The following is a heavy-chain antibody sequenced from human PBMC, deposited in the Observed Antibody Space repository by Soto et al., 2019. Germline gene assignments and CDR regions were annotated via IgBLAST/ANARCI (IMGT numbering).Heavy chain of an antibody. V-gene: IGHV3-15*01. D-gene: IGHD3-3*01. J-gene: IGHJ4*02. CDR3: TTDALRVVEWLSY. CDR2: IKSKTDGGTT. Sequence: EVQLVESGGGLVKPGGSLRLSCAASGLTFSKAWMSWVRQAPGKGLEWVGRIKSKTDGGTTDYAAPVKGRFTITRDDSKNTLYLQMNSLKTEDTAVYYCTTDALRVVEWLSYWGQGTLGTVSS. CDR1: GLTFSKAW.